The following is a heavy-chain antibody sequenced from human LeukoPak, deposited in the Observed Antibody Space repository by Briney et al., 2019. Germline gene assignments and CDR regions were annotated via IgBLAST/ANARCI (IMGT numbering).Heavy chain of an antibody. D-gene: IGHD3-3*01. Sequence: GGSLRLSCAASGFTFSSYGMHWVRQAPGKGLEWVAFIRYDGSNKYYADSVKGRFTISRDNSKNTLYLQMNSLRAEDTAVYYCAKVAELWSGYYPFDYWGQGTLVTVSS. CDR3: AKVAELWSGYYPFDY. CDR1: GFTFSSYG. CDR2: IRYDGSNK. J-gene: IGHJ4*02. V-gene: IGHV3-30*02.